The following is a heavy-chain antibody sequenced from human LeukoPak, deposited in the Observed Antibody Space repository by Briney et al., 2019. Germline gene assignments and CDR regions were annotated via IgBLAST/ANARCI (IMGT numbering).Heavy chain of an antibody. Sequence: AGRSLRLSCAASGFTFKICGMHWVRQAPGKGLEWVGVIWNDGSTTFYADSVRGRFTISRDNSKNTLYLQMSSLRAEDTAVYYCARDRTNFVDYWGQGTLVTVSS. D-gene: IGHD3-9*01. CDR3: ARDRTNFVDY. CDR2: IWNDGSTT. CDR1: GFTFKICG. V-gene: IGHV3-33*01. J-gene: IGHJ4*02.